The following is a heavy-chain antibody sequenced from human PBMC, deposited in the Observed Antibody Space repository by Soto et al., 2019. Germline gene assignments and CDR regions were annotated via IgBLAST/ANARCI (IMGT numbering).Heavy chain of an antibody. CDR1: GGSFSGYY. V-gene: IGHV4-34*01. D-gene: IGHD1-20*01. J-gene: IGHJ5*02. CDR2: INHSGST. CDR3: ARGRVTGTTAWFDP. Sequence: SETLSLTCAVYGGSFSGYYWSWIRQPPGKGLEWIGEINHSGSTNYNPSLKSRVTISVDTSKNQFSLKLSSVTAADTAVYYCARGRVTGTTAWFDPWGQGTLVTVSS.